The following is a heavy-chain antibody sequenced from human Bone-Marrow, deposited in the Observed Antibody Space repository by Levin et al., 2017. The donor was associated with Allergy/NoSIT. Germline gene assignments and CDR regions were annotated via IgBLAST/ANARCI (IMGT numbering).Heavy chain of an antibody. CDR3: VRQGYYSGVSCFAGGDH. J-gene: IGHJ4*02. D-gene: IGHD2-15*01. V-gene: IGHV3-72*01. Sequence: GGSLRLSCAASGFDFSDHYMDWVRQAPGKGLEWLGRSRNKANDYGTDYAASVKGRFIVSRDDSKRSLYLQMNSLKTEDTAVYYCVRQGYYSGVSCFAGGDHWGQGTLVTVSS. CDR2: SRNKANDYGT. CDR1: GFDFSDHY.